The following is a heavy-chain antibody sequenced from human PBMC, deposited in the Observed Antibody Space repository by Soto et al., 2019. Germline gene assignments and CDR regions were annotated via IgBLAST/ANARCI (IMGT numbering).Heavy chain of an antibody. J-gene: IGHJ6*02. CDR2: IYYSGST. V-gene: IGHV4-59*01. CDR1: GGSIRSYY. D-gene: IGHD3-10*01. CDR3: ATGGGRFNYGMDV. Sequence: SETLSLTCTVSGGSIRSYYWSWIRQPPGKRLEWIGYIYYSGSTNYNPSLKCRVTISVDTSKNQLSLKLSSVTAADTAVYYCATGGGRFNYGMDVWGQGTTVTVSS.